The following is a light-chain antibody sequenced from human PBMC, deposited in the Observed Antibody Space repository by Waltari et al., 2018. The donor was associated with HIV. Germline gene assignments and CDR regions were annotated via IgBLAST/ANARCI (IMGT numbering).Light chain of an antibody. Sequence: SYVLTQPPSVSVAPGQTARITCGGDNIGRKRAHWYQQKPGQAPVLVIYYDNDRSSGIPARFSGSNSGNTATLTISRVEAGDEADYHCQVWDRTSDFVFGSGTKVTVL. CDR3: QVWDRTSDFV. CDR2: YDN. CDR1: NIGRKR. V-gene: IGLV3-21*04. J-gene: IGLJ1*01.